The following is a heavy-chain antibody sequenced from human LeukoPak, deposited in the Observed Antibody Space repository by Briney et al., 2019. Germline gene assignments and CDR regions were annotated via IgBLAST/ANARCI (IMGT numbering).Heavy chain of an antibody. D-gene: IGHD5-18*01. V-gene: IGHV1-69*04. CDR2: IIPVLNIT. CDR3: ARDQGLTAPPPYGLDV. CDR1: GGTFSSSA. J-gene: IGHJ6*02. Sequence: SVKVSCKTSGGTFSSSAITWVRQAPGQGLGWMGRIIPVLNITSYAQKFQGRVTITADTSTSTVYMELSSLRSEETAVYYCARDQGLTAPPPYGLDVWGQGTTVIVSS.